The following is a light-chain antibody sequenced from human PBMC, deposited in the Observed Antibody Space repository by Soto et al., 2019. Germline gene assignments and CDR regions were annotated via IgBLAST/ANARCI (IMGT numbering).Light chain of an antibody. Sequence: QSVLTQPASVSGSPGQSITISCTGTSSDVATYNLVSWYQQRPGTAPQLIIYEVTKRPSGVSTRFSGSQSGNTASLTISGLQADDEADYSCCSRVFGGGTKVTVL. V-gene: IGLV2-23*02. J-gene: IGLJ3*02. CDR3: CSRV. CDR1: SSDVATYNL. CDR2: EVT.